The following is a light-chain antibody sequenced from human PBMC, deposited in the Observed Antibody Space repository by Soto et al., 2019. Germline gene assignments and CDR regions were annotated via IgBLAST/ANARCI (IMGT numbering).Light chain of an antibody. V-gene: IGKV1-39*01. CDR1: QSISSY. CDR3: QQSYSTAIT. CDR2: AAS. J-gene: IGKJ5*01. Sequence: DIQMTQSPSSLSASVGDRVTITCRASQSISSYLNWYQHKPGKAPNLLIYAASSLQSGVPSRFSGSGSGTDFTLTISSLQPEDFATYYCQQSYSTAITFGHGTRLEMK.